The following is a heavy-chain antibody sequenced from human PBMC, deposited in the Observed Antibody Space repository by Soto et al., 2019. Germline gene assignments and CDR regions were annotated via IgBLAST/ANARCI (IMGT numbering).Heavy chain of an antibody. D-gene: IGHD3-10*01. CDR1: GFTLTSYF. Sequence: GXPRSLSCPASGFTLTSYFMSWVRQAPGKGLEWVSTISAGGSSTYYADSVKGRFTISRDNSKNTLYLQMNSLRPEDTAVYYCAKEGALGLYYFDYWGQGTLVTVSS. V-gene: IGHV3-23*01. J-gene: IGHJ4*02. CDR2: ISAGGSST. CDR3: AKEGALGLYYFDY.